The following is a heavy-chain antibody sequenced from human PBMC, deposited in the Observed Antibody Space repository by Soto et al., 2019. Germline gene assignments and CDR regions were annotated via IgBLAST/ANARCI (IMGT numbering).Heavy chain of an antibody. V-gene: IGHV3-74*01. CDR2: INSDGSST. CDR3: ARGRGSSSLGRI. CDR1: GFTFSSYW. J-gene: IGHJ4*02. Sequence: GGSLRLSWAASGFTFSSYWMHWVRQAPGKGLVWVSRINSDGSSTSYADSVKGRFTISRDNAKNTLYLQMNSLRAEDTAVYYCARGRGSSSLGRIWGQGTLVTVPS. D-gene: IGHD6-6*01.